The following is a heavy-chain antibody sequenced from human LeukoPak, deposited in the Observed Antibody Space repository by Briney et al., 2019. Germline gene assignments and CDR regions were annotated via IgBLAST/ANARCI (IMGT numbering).Heavy chain of an antibody. CDR3: ARGRSPDIVVVVAANAFDY. CDR1: GFTFSDYY. Sequence: GGSLRLSCAASGFTFSDYYMSWIRQAPGKGLEWVSYISSSGSTIYYADSVKGRFTISRDNAKNSLYLQMNSLRAEDTAVYYCARGRSPDIVVVVAANAFDYWGQGTLVTVSS. CDR2: ISSSGSTI. D-gene: IGHD2-15*01. J-gene: IGHJ4*02. V-gene: IGHV3-11*01.